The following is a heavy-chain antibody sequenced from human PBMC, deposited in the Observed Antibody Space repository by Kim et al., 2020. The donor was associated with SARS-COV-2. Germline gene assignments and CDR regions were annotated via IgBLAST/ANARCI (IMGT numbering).Heavy chain of an antibody. V-gene: IGHV3-74*01. Sequence: GGSLRLSCAASGFSFSSYWMHWVRQVPGKGLVWVARTSPDGSNVDYADFAKGRFTISRDNARNTLYLQMSSLRAEDAALYFCATLRIRSSEDYWGQGALVTVSS. CDR3: ATLRIRSSEDY. CDR1: GFSFSSYW. CDR2: TSPDGSNV. D-gene: IGHD4-17*01. J-gene: IGHJ4*02.